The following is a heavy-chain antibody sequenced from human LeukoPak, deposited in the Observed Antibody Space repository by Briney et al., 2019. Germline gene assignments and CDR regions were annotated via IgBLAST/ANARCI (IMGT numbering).Heavy chain of an antibody. D-gene: IGHD5-18*01. V-gene: IGHV3-53*01. CDR3: ASDVNTLGYLADY. CDR1: GFTVSSNY. Sequence: GGSLRLSCAASGFTVSSNYMSWVRQAPGKGLEWVSVIYSGGSTYYADSVKGRFTISRDNSKNTLYLQMNSLRVEDTAVYFCASDVNTLGYLADYWGQGTLVTVSS. CDR2: IYSGGST. J-gene: IGHJ4*02.